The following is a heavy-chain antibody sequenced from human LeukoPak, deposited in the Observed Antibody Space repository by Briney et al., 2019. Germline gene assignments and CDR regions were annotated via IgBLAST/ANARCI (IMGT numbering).Heavy chain of an antibody. CDR1: GYTFTSYD. CDR2: MNPNSGNT. D-gene: IGHD1-14*01. V-gene: IGHV1-8*01. Sequence: GASVKVSCKASGYTFTSYDINWVRQATGQGLEWMGWMNPNSGNTGYAQKFQGRVTMTRNTSISTAYMELSSLRSEDTAVYYCAIEAMTGWAFDIWGQGTMVTVSS. J-gene: IGHJ3*02. CDR3: AIEAMTGWAFDI.